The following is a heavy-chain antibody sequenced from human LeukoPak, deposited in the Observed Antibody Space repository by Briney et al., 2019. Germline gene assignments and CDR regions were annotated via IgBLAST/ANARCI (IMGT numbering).Heavy chain of an antibody. CDR3: ARERDWLLSY. J-gene: IGHJ4*02. D-gene: IGHD3-9*01. Sequence: SETLSLTCTVSGGSISSYYWSWIRQSPGKGLEWIGYIYYSGSTYYNPSLKSRVTISVDTSKNQFSLKLSSVTAADTAVYYCARERDWLLSYWGQGTLVTVSS. CDR1: GGSISSYY. V-gene: IGHV4-59*01. CDR2: IYYSGST.